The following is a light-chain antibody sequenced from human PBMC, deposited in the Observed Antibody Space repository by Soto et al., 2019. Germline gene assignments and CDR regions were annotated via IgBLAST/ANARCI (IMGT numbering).Light chain of an antibody. CDR2: GVS. CDR3: QQYDRSPKT. V-gene: IGKV3-20*01. Sequence: IVLTQTPDTVALSPGERATLSCRASQTVTSGYLAWYQQKPGQAPRLLIYGVSSRATGIPDRFSGSGSGTDFTLTISRLEPEDFAVYYCQQYDRSPKTFGQGTKVDIK. CDR1: QTVTSGY. J-gene: IGKJ1*01.